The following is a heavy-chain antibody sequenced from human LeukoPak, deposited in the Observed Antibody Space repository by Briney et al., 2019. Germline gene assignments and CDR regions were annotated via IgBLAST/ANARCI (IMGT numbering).Heavy chain of an antibody. V-gene: IGHV3-23*01. Sequence: PGGSLRLSCAASGFTFSNYAMSWVRQAPGKGLEWVSAITGSGGSAYYTDSVTGRFTISRDSSKNTLYLQMNSLRAEDTAVYYCAKASGSVGYYYFDSWGQGTLVTVSS. D-gene: IGHD3-22*01. CDR2: ITGSGGSA. CDR1: GFTFSNYA. CDR3: AKASGSVGYYYFDS. J-gene: IGHJ4*02.